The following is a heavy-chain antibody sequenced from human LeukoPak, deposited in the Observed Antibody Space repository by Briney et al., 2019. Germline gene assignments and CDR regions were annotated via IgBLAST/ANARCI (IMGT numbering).Heavy chain of an antibody. Sequence: GGSLRLSCAASGFTFSSYVMHWVRQAPGKGLEWVAIISCDGSNEYYADSVKGRFTISRDNSKNTLYLQMNSLRAEDTAVYYCARVGALSSSWLLYWGQGALVTVSS. CDR1: GFTFSSYV. D-gene: IGHD6-13*01. J-gene: IGHJ4*02. V-gene: IGHV3-30*04. CDR3: ARVGALSSSWLLY. CDR2: ISCDGSNE.